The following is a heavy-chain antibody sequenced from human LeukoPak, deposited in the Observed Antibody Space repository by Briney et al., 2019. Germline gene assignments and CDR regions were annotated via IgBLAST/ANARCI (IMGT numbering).Heavy chain of an antibody. V-gene: IGHV4-38-2*02. D-gene: IGHD3-22*01. CDR2: IYHSGST. CDR3: ARRFPRYYYDNSGYYDY. Sequence: SETLSLTCTVSAYSISSGYYWGWIRQPPGKGLEWIGSIYHSGSTYYNPSLKSRVTISVDTSMKQFSLKLSSVTAADTAVYYCARRFPRYYYDNSGYYDYWGQGTLVTVSS. J-gene: IGHJ4*02. CDR1: AYSISSGYY.